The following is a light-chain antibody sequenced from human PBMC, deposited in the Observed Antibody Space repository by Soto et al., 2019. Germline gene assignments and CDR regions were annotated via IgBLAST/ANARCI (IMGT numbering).Light chain of an antibody. J-gene: IGKJ2*01. CDR3: KKYITSPYT. CDR2: GSS. CDR1: QTLSSAY. V-gene: IGKV3-20*01. Sequence: EVVLTQSPGTLSLSPGEGATLSCRVSQTLSSAYLAWYQQKPGQAPRLLISGSSIRATGIPDRFSGGGSGTDFTLTITRLEPEDFEVYSCKKYITSPYTFGQGTKLEIK.